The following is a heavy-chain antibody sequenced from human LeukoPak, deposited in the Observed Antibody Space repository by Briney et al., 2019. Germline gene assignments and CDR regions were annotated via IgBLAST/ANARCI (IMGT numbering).Heavy chain of an antibody. CDR2: IIPIFGTA. D-gene: IGHD6-19*01. CDR3: ARDGVPAQWLRGYFDY. J-gene: IGHJ4*02. V-gene: IGHV1-69*01. CDR1: GGTFSSYA. Sequence: ASVKVSCKASGGTFSSYAISWVRQAPGQGLEWMGGIIPIFGTANYAQKFQGGVTITADESTSTAYMELSSLRSEDTAVYYCARDGVPAQWLRGYFDYWGQGTLVTVSS.